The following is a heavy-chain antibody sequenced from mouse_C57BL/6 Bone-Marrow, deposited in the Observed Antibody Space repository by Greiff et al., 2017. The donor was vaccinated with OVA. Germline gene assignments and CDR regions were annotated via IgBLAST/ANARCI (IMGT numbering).Heavy chain of an antibody. D-gene: IGHD2-4*01. Sequence: QVQLQQPGAELVKPGASVKLSCKASGYTFTSYWMQWVKQRPGPGLEWIGEIDPSDSYTNYNQKFKGKATLTVDTSSSTAYMQLSSLTSEDSAVYYCARAGLPHYYAMDYWGQGTSVTVSS. CDR3: ARAGLPHYYAMDY. V-gene: IGHV1-50*01. CDR1: GYTFTSYW. CDR2: IDPSDSYT. J-gene: IGHJ4*01.